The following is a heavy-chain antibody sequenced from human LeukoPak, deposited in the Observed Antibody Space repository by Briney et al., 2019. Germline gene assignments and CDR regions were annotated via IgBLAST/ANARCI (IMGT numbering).Heavy chain of an antibody. V-gene: IGHV3-72*01. J-gene: IGHJ6*04. Sequence: GGSLRLSCAPSGFTFSDHYMDWVRQAPGEGLECVGRTKNKANSYTTQYAASVKGRFTISRDDSKNSLYLQMNSLKTEDTAVYYCDRGSSGVTISSYGMDVWGKGTTVTVSS. D-gene: IGHD3-9*01. CDR2: TKNKANSYTT. CDR3: DRGSSGVTISSYGMDV. CDR1: GFTFSDHY.